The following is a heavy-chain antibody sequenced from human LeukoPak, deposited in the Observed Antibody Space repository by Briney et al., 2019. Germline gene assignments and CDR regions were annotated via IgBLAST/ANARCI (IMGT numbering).Heavy chain of an antibody. D-gene: IGHD7-27*01. V-gene: IGHV5-51*01. Sequence: GECLKISCKASGYTFTTYWIGWVRQVPGKRLEWMGIIYPGDSDTTYSPSFQGQVNFSADKSITTAYLQWSSLKASDTAIYYCARRSSTNWYSDYWGQGTLVTVSS. CDR2: IYPGDSDT. J-gene: IGHJ4*02. CDR1: GYTFTTYW. CDR3: ARRSSTNWYSDY.